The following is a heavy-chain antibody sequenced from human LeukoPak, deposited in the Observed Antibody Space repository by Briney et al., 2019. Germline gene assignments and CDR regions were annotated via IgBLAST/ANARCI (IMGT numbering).Heavy chain of an antibody. CDR2: IYPYDSDT. CDR3: ARPSSSSPWSLRIGAFDV. CDR1: GYTFTNYW. J-gene: IGHJ3*01. V-gene: IGHV5-51*01. Sequence: GESLKISCKGSGYTFTNYWIGWVRQMPGKGLEWMGIIYPYDSDTRYSPSFQGQVTISADKSISTAYLQWSGLKASDTAMYYCARPSSSSPWSLRIGAFDVWGRGTMVTVSS. D-gene: IGHD6-13*01.